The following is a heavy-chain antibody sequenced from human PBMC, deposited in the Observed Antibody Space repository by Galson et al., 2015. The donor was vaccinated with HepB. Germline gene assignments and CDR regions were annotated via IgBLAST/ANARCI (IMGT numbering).Heavy chain of an antibody. V-gene: IGHV3-7*03. Sequence: SLRLSCAASGFTFSSYWMSWVRQAPGKGLEWVANIKQDGSEKYYVDSVKGRFTISRDNAKNSLYLQMNSLRAEDTAVYYCARDSQSVRNLNVPPLPPDYWGQGTLVTVSS. CDR2: IKQDGSEK. CDR1: GFTFSSYW. D-gene: IGHD1-1*01. J-gene: IGHJ4*02. CDR3: ARDSQSVRNLNVPPLPPDY.